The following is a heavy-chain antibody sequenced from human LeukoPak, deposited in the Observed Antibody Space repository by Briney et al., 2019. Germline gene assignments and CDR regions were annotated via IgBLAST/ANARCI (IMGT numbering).Heavy chain of an antibody. Sequence: GGSLRLTCAASGFTFRDYHMSWIRQTPGKGLEWLSYISGDSYTKYADSVKGRFTISRDNAKNSLLLQMNSLRVQDTAVYYCARGGGNSGYFQHWGQGTPVTVSS. CDR3: ARGGGNSGYFQH. J-gene: IGHJ1*01. CDR2: ISGDSYT. V-gene: IGHV3-11*05. D-gene: IGHD4-23*01. CDR1: GFTFRDYH.